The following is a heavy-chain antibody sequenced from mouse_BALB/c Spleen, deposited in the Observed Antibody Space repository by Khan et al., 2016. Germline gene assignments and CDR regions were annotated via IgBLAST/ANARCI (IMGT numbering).Heavy chain of an antibody. V-gene: IGHV1S137*01. CDR1: GYTFTDYA. Sequence: QVQLQQSGPDLVRPGVSVKISCKGSGYTFTDYAMHWVKQSPAKSLEWIGLISTYSGNTNYNQKFKGKATMTVDKSSSTAYMELARLTSDDSAIYYCARSSSTVPGWDYWGQGTSVTVSS. J-gene: IGHJ4*01. D-gene: IGHD6-1*01. CDR3: ARSSSTVPGWDY. CDR2: ISTYSGNT.